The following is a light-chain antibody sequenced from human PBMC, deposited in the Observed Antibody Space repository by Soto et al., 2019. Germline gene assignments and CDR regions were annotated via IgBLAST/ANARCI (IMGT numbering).Light chain of an antibody. CDR2: DAS. Sequence: EIVMTQSPPTLSVSPVERATLSGMASQSVGSKLAWYQQRPGQAPRLLIYDASNRATGIPARFSGSGSGTDFTLTISSLEPEDFAVYYCQQRSNWPPITFGQGTRLEIK. V-gene: IGKV3-11*01. CDR1: QSVGSK. CDR3: QQRSNWPPIT. J-gene: IGKJ5*01.